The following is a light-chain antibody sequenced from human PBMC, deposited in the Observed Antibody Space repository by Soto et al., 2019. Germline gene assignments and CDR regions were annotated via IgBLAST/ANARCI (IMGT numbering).Light chain of an antibody. CDR3: LQDYNYPWT. Sequence: IHLTQSPSSLSASVCDRVTITCRASQGISSYLAWYQQKPGKAPKLLIYAASTLQSGVPSRFSGSGSGTDFALTISSLQPEDFATYYCLQDYNYPWTFGQGTKVDIK. J-gene: IGKJ1*01. V-gene: IGKV1-6*01. CDR2: AAS. CDR1: QGISSY.